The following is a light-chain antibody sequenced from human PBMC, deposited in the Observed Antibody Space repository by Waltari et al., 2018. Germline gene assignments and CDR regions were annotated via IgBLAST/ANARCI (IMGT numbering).Light chain of an antibody. CDR1: QSLNSN. J-gene: IGKJ4*01. V-gene: IGKV3-15*01. CDR3: QQHDKWPLT. CDR2: GAS. Sequence: EIVMTQSPATLSVSPGERATLSCRASQSLNSNLAWYQQKPGQAPRLLSYGASTRVTGIPARFSGSGSGTEFTLTISSLQSEDFAVYYCQQHDKWPLTFGGGTKVEIK.